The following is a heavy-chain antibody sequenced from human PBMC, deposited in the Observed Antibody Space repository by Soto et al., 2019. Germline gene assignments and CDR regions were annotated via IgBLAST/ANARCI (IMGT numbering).Heavy chain of an antibody. Sequence: SETLSLTCTVSGGSISSSSYYWGWIRQPPGKGLEWVGSIYYSGSTYYNPSLKSRVTISVDTSKNQFSLKLSSVTAEDTAVYFCAKDRWDTSSLDYWGQGTPVTVSS. CDR2: IYYSGST. CDR3: AKDRWDTSSLDY. V-gene: IGHV4-39*07. CDR1: GGSISSSSYY. D-gene: IGHD1-26*01. J-gene: IGHJ4*02.